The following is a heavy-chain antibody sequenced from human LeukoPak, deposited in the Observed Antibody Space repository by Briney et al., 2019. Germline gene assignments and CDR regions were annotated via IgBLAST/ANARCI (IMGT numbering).Heavy chain of an antibody. D-gene: IGHD3-22*01. CDR2: IIGSGGST. J-gene: IGHJ4*02. CDR3: AKDLPKYYYDSSGYYSN. V-gene: IGHV3-23*01. Sequence: GSLRLSCAASGFTFSSYAMSWVRPAPGKGLEWVSGIIGSGGSTNYADSVKGRFTFSRDNSKNTLYLQMNSLRAEDTAVYYCAKDLPKYYYDSSGYYSNWGQGTLVTVSS. CDR1: GFTFSSYA.